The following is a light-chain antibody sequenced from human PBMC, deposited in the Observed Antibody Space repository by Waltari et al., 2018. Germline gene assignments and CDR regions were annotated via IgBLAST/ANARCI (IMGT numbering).Light chain of an antibody. V-gene: IGKV3-15*01. Sequence: EIVMTQSPATLSVSPGERAALSCRASQSVDSNLAWYQPKSGQAPRLLIYGASTRATGIPARFIGGGSGTEFTLTISSLQSEDFAVYYCQQYSDWPPMYTFGQGTMLDIK. J-gene: IGKJ2*01. CDR3: QQYSDWPPMYT. CDR1: QSVDSN. CDR2: GAS.